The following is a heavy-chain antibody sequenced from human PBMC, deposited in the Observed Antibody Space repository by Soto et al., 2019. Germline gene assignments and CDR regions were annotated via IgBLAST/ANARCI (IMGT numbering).Heavy chain of an antibody. V-gene: IGHV1-2*02. D-gene: IGHD3-3*01. CDR1: GYTFTGYY. CDR3: ATDLECFYCKDYGLDV. Sequence: GASVKVSCKTSGYTFTGYYLYWVRQAPGQGLQWMGWINPNSGDTKYAQNFQGRVTITRDTSITTAYMGLSSLRSDDTAVYFCATDLECFYCKDYGLDVWGQGTTVTVSS. J-gene: IGHJ6*02. CDR2: INPNSGDT.